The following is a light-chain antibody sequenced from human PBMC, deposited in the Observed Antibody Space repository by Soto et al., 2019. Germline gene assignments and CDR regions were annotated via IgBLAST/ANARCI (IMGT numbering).Light chain of an antibody. CDR1: SSDVGGYNY. V-gene: IGLV2-14*01. CDR3: SSYTSSSTVV. J-gene: IGLJ3*02. CDR2: DVS. Sequence: QSALNQPDSVSGSPGQSITISCTGTSSDVGGYNYVSWYQQHPCKAPKLMIYDVSNRPSVVSNRLSGSKSGNTASLTINGLKAEVEAAYYCSSYTSSSTVVFGGGTKLTVL.